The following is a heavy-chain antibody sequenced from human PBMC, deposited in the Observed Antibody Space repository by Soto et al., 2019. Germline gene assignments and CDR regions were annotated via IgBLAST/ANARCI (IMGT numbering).Heavy chain of an antibody. CDR2: IYYRGTT. CDR3: ARAIDDYNYGFDY. Sequence: QMQLQEWGPGLVKPSETLSLTCTVSGGSVSSGTSYWSWIRQPPGKGLEWIGHIYYRGTTSYNPSLKSRVTISVDTSKNRFSLKVTSVTAADTAVYYCARAIDDYNYGFDYWGQGTLVTVSS. J-gene: IGHJ4*02. CDR1: GGSVSSGTSY. V-gene: IGHV4-61*03. D-gene: IGHD4-4*01.